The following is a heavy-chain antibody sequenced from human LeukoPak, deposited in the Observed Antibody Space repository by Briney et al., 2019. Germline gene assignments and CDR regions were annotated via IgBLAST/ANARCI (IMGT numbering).Heavy chain of an antibody. CDR1: GGSISSYY. CDR2: IYSRGSS. D-gene: IGHD4/OR15-4a*01. CDR3: TRYTMTMARLDYYYYMDV. V-gene: IGHV4-4*09. Sequence: WETLSLTCSVSGGSISSYYWGWIRRPPGKGLEWVGYIYSRGSSNYNPSLKSRLTISVDTSKNQFSLKLSSVTAADTAVYYCTRYTMTMARLDYYYYMDVWGKGTTVTVSS. J-gene: IGHJ6*03.